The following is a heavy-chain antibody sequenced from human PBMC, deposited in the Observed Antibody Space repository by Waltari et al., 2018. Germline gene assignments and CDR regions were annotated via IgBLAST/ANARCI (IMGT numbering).Heavy chain of an antibody. V-gene: IGHV3-21*01. CDR3: ARTKGYSYGSFDY. CDR2: ISSSSSYI. J-gene: IGHJ4*02. Sequence: VQLVESGGGLVKPGGSLRLSCAASGFTFSSYSMNWVRQAPGKGLEWVSSISSSSSYIYYADSVKGRFTISRDNAKNSLYLQMNSLRAEDTAVYYCARTKGYSYGSFDYWGQGTLVTVSS. CDR1: GFTFSSYS. D-gene: IGHD5-18*01.